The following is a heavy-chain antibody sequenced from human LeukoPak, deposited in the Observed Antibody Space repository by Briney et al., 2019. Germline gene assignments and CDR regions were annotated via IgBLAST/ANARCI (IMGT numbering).Heavy chain of an antibody. CDR2: ISSSGLYI. J-gene: IGHJ6*03. CDR3: ATAHGLRYFMDV. CDR1: EFSLGDYE. V-gene: IGHV3-48*03. D-gene: IGHD3-9*01. Sequence: PGGSLRLSCTASEFSLGDYEIHWVRQAPGKGLEWLSYISSSGLYIHYADSVKGRFNVSRDNGKEEVSLQMKSLRADDTAVYYCATAHGLRYFMDVWAKGTTVTVSS.